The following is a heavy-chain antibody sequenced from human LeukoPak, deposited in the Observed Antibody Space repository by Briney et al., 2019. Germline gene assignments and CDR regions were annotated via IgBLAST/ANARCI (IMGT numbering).Heavy chain of an antibody. J-gene: IGHJ5*02. CDR1: GFTFSSYA. CDR3: ARDRFYRSRAAGNWFDP. CDR2: ISYDGSNK. Sequence: PGGSLRLSCAASGFTFSSYAMHWVRQAPGKGLEWVAVISYDGSNKYYADSAKGRFTISRDNSKNTLYLQMNSLRAEDTAVYYCARDRFYRSRAAGNWFDPWGQGTLVTVSS. V-gene: IGHV3-30*04. D-gene: IGHD6-13*01.